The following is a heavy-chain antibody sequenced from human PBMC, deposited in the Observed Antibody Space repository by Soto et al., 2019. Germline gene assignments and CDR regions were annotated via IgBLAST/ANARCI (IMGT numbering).Heavy chain of an antibody. CDR3: ARSAYPYYFDC. CDR2: ITGDGTST. CDR1: GFTFSTYW. Sequence: GGSLRLSCAASGFTFSTYWVHWVRQAPGKGLVWVSRITGDGTSTTFADSVKGRFTISRDNAKNTLYLQMNSLRAEDTAVYYCARSAYPYYFDCWGQGTLVTVSS. V-gene: IGHV3-74*03. J-gene: IGHJ4*02.